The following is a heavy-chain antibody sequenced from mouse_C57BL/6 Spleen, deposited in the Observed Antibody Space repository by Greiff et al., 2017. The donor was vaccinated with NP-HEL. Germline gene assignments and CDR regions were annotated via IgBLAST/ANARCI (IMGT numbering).Heavy chain of an antibody. Sequence: EVKVVESGGDLVKPGGSLKLSCAASGFTFSSYGMSWVRQTPDKRLEWVATISSGGSYTYYPDSVKGRFTISRDNAKNTLYLQMSSLKSEDTAMYYCARHNPRIYYDYDGVFAYWGQGTLVTVSA. V-gene: IGHV5-6*01. J-gene: IGHJ3*01. CDR1: GFTFSSYG. D-gene: IGHD2-4*01. CDR3: ARHNPRIYYDYDGVFAY. CDR2: ISSGGSYT.